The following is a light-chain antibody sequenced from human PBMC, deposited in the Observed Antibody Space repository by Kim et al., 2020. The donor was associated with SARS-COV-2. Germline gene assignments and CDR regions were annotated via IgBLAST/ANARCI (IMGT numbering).Light chain of an antibody. J-gene: IGKJ2*01. CDR2: GAS. CDR1: QSVSSSY. Sequence: EIVLTQSPGTLSLSPGERATLSCRASQSVSSSYLAWYQQKPGQAPRLLIYGASHRATGIPDRFSGSGSGTDFTLTINRLEPEDFAVYYCQQYDSLPRTFGQGTKLEI. CDR3: QQYDSLPRT. V-gene: IGKV3-20*01.